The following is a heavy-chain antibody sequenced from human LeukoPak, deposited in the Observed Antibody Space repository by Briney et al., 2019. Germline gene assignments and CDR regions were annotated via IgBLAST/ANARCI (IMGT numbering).Heavy chain of an antibody. CDR2: TYYRSKWYN. Sequence: SHTLSLTCAISGDSVSSNSAAWKWIRPSPSRGLEWLGRTYYRSKWYNDYAVSVKSRLTINADTSKNQFSLLLHSVTPEDTAVYYCARQGPTWPFDYWGQGTLVTISS. V-gene: IGHV6-1*01. CDR1: GDSVSSNSAA. D-gene: IGHD5-24*01. J-gene: IGHJ4*02. CDR3: ARQGPTWPFDY.